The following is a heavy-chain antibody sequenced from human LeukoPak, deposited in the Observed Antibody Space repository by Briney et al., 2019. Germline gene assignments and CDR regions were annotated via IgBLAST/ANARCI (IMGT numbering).Heavy chain of an antibody. V-gene: IGHV4-4*07. CDR3: AREGRAVYAMGFDY. CDR2: MFTSGDT. CDR1: GGSIDAYY. D-gene: IGHD2-8*01. Sequence: SETLSLTCTVSGGSIDAYYWTWIRQPGDKRLEWLGRMFTSGDTYYNPSLRGRLTISLDTAKNQIFLKLTSVTAADTAVYYCAREGRAVYAMGFDYWGQGTLVTVSS. J-gene: IGHJ4*02.